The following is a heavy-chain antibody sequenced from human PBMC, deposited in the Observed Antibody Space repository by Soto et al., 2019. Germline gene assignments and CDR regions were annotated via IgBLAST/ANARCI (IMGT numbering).Heavy chain of an antibody. V-gene: IGHV3-64D*06. Sequence: GGSLRLSCLASGFTFNKYAIHWVRQAPGKGLQYVSAIDNNGASTYYIDSVKGRFTISRDNSMNTVYLQMSSLRVEDTAVYYCVKTISGGFHAEYFEYWGQGTLVTVSS. CDR1: GFTFNKYA. CDR2: IDNNGAST. J-gene: IGHJ1*01. D-gene: IGHD1-26*01. CDR3: VKTISGGFHAEYFEY.